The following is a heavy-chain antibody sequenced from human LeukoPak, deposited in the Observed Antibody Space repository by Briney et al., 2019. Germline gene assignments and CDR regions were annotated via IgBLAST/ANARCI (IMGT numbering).Heavy chain of an antibody. V-gene: IGHV4-39*07. J-gene: IGHJ4*02. D-gene: IGHD3-22*01. Sequence: SETLSLTCTVSGGSISSSSYYWGWIRQPPGKGLEWIGSIYYSGSTYYNPSLKSRVTISVDTSKNQFSLKLSSVTAADTAVYYCARDGDRNYYDSSGYSYDWGQGTLVTVSS. CDR2: IYYSGST. CDR1: GGSISSSSYY. CDR3: ARDGDRNYYDSSGYSYD.